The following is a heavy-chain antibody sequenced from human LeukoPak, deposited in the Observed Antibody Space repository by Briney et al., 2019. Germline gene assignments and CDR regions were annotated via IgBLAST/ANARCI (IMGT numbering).Heavy chain of an antibody. V-gene: IGHV3-23*01. Sequence: SGGSLRLSCAASGFTFSSYAMSWVRQAPGKGLEWVSAISGSGGSTYYADSVKGRFTISRDNSKNTLYLQMNSLRAEDTAVYYCARVPSPYLYFDYWGQGTLVTVSS. CDR3: ARVPSPYLYFDY. J-gene: IGHJ4*02. CDR1: GFTFSSYA. D-gene: IGHD3-10*01. CDR2: ISGSGGST.